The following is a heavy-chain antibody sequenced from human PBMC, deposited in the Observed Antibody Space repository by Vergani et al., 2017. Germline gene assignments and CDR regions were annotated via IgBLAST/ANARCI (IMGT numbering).Heavy chain of an antibody. CDR3: ARTYDSLLDY. Sequence: QVQLQESGPGLVKPSETLSLTCTVSGGSISSYYWSWIRQPPGKGLAWIGYIYYSGSTNYNPSLKSRVTISVDTSKNQFSLKLRSVTAADTAVYYCARTYDSLLDYWGQGTLVTVSS. V-gene: IGHV4-59*01. CDR1: GGSISSYY. CDR2: IYYSGST. J-gene: IGHJ4*02. D-gene: IGHD3-9*01.